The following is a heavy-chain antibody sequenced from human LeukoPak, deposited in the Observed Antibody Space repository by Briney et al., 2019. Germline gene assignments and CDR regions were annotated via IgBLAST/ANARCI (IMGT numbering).Heavy chain of an antibody. CDR2: IKQDGSEK. Sequence: GGSLRLSCAASGFTFSSYWMSWVRQAPGKGLEWVANIKQDGSEKYYVDSVKGRFTISRDNAKNSLYLQMNSLRAEDTAVYYCVRVVPAAMGWDYFDYWGQGTLVTVSS. CDR3: VRVVPAAMGWDYFDY. CDR1: GFTFSSYW. D-gene: IGHD2-2*01. V-gene: IGHV3-7*01. J-gene: IGHJ4*02.